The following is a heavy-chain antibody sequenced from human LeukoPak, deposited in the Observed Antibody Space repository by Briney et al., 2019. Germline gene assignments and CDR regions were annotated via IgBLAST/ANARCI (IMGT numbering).Heavy chain of an antibody. Sequence: SETLSLTCTVSGGSVGSGSYYWSWIRQPPGKGLEWIGYIYYSGSTNYNPSLKSRVTISVDTSKNQFSLKLSSVTAADTAVYYCAREERDGSGSYYWGQGTLVTVSS. CDR2: IYYSGST. CDR3: AREERDGSGSYY. J-gene: IGHJ4*02. D-gene: IGHD3-10*01. CDR1: GGSVGSGSYY. V-gene: IGHV4-61*01.